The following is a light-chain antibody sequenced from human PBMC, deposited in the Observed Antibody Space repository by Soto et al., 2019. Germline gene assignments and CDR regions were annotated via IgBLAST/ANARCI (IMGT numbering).Light chain of an antibody. CDR1: SSDVGAYNY. CDR3: ISFTTSATHVV. V-gene: IGLV2-14*01. J-gene: IGLJ2*01. Sequence: SVLTQPASVSGSPGQPITISCTGTSSDVGAYNYVSWFQQHPGKVPKLMIYEVSNRPSGISDRFSASKSGNTASLTISGLQAEDEADYYCISFTTSATHVVFGGGTKVAVL. CDR2: EVS.